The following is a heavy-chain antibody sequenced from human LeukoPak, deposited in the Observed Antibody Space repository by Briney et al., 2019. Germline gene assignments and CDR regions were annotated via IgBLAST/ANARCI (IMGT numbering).Heavy chain of an antibody. J-gene: IGHJ6*02. CDR1: GGSISSYY. CDR3: ARDRRSITMVRGVSRWYYGMDV. CDR2: IYYSGST. V-gene: IGHV4-59*01. D-gene: IGHD3-10*01. Sequence: PSETLSLTCTVSGGSISSYYWSWIRQPPGKGLEWIGYIYYSGSTNYNPSLKSRVTISVDTSKNQFSLKLSSVTAVDTAVYYCARDRRSITMVRGVSRWYYGMDVWGQGTTVTVSS.